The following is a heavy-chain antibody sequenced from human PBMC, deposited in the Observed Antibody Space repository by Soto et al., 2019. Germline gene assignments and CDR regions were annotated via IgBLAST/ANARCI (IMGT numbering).Heavy chain of an antibody. CDR1: GGSFSGYY. CDR3: ARGGRITMVRGVTPPFDY. Sequence: SETLSLTCAVYGGSFSGYYWSWIRQPPGKGLEWIGEINHSGSTNYNPSLKSRVTISVDTSKNQFSLKLGSVTAADTAVYYCARGGRITMVRGVTPPFDYWGQGTLVTVSS. CDR2: INHSGST. J-gene: IGHJ4*02. D-gene: IGHD3-10*01. V-gene: IGHV4-34*01.